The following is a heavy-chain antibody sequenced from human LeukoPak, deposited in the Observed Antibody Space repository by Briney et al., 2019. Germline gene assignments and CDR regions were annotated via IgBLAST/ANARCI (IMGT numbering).Heavy chain of an antibody. Sequence: PGGSLRLSCAASEFTFSSYGMSWVRQAPGKGLEWVSAISGSDDGTYYADSVKGRFTISRDNSRNTLYLQMNTLRAEDTAVYFCAKSPVSSCRGSFCYPFDYWGQGNLVTVSS. V-gene: IGHV3-23*01. D-gene: IGHD2-15*01. CDR3: AKSPVSSCRGSFCYPFDY. J-gene: IGHJ4*02. CDR1: EFTFSSYG. CDR2: ISGSDDGT.